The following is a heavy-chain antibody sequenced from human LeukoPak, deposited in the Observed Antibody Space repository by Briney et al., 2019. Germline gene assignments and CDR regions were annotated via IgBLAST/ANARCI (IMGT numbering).Heavy chain of an antibody. Sequence: SETLSLTCAVYGGSFSGDYWNWIRQPPGKGLEWIGEINHRGNTNYNPSLKSRVTISVDASQKQFPLRLTSVTAADTAKYYCARGRYLTTLGGAAAGFLDYWGQGGLVTVSS. V-gene: IGHV4-34*01. CDR3: ARGRYLTTLGGAAAGFLDY. CDR2: INHRGNT. J-gene: IGHJ4*02. CDR1: GGSFSGDY. D-gene: IGHD6-13*01.